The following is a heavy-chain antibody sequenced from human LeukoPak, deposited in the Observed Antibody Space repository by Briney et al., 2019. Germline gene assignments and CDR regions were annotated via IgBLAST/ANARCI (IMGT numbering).Heavy chain of an antibody. V-gene: IGHV1-18*01. Sequence: ASVKVSCKASGYTFSRYGISWVRQAPGQGLEWMGWINAYNGNTNDAQKFQGRVTMTTDTSTSIAYMELRSLRSDDTAVYYCARDTYCSSTSCFPYYMDVWGTGTTVTVSS. CDR3: ARDTYCSSTSCFPYYMDV. D-gene: IGHD2-2*01. CDR1: GYTFSRYG. J-gene: IGHJ6*03. CDR2: INAYNGNT.